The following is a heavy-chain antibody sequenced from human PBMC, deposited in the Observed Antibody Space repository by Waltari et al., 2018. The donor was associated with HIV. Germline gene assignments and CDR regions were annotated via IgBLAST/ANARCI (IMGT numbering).Heavy chain of an antibody. D-gene: IGHD6-13*01. CDR1: EYTLNDYY. Sequence: VQLVQFGAEVNKPGASLKVSCMASEYTLNDYYIHWVRQAAGQGLEWMGRINPNSGGTKYAEKFQGRVTMTKDTSISTAYMELSRLRSDDTAVYYCARGASAAPGFDPWGQGTLVTVSP. CDR2: INPNSGGT. CDR3: ARGASAAPGFDP. V-gene: IGHV1-2*06. J-gene: IGHJ5*02.